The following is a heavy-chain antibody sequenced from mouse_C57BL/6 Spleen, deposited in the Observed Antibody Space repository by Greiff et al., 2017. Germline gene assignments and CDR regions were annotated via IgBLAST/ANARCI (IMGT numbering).Heavy chain of an antibody. J-gene: IGHJ4*01. V-gene: IGHV1-15*01. CDR2: IDPETGGT. CDR3: TTYYGSTLYAMDY. CDR1: GYTFTNYE. Sequence: QVQLQQSGAELVRPGASVTLSCKASGYTFTNYEMHWVKQTPGHGLEWIGAIDPETGGTTYNEKFKGKAILTADKSSSTAYMKLRSLTSEDSAVYYCTTYYGSTLYAMDYWGQGTSVTVSS. D-gene: IGHD1-1*01.